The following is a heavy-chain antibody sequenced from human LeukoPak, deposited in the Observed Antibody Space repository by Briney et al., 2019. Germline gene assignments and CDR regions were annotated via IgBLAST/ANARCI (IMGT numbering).Heavy chain of an antibody. J-gene: IGHJ4*02. D-gene: IGHD4-17*01. CDR2: INTSGGST. V-gene: IGHV1-46*01. CDR3: AREGGDDYGDYDGLRYFDY. Sequence: GASVKVSCKASGYTFTSYYMHWVRQAPGQGLEWMGIINTSGGSTSYAQKFQGRVTMTRDMSTSTVYMELSSLRSEDTAVYYCAREGGDDYGDYDGLRYFDYWGQGTLVTVSS. CDR1: GYTFTSYY.